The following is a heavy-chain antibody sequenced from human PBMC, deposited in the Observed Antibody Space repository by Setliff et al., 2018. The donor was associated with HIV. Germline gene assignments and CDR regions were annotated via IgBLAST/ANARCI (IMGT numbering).Heavy chain of an antibody. J-gene: IGHJ3*01. CDR2: ISGSSSDI. Sequence: GGSLRLSCAASGFTFSSCSMNWVRQAPGKGPEWVSYISGSSSDIYYADSVKGRFTISRDNAKKSVFLHMNSLRGEDTAVYYCVREGEYFDTIGHYLVRRFFDLWGQGTMVTVSS. CDR3: VREGEYFDTIGHYLVRRFFDL. D-gene: IGHD3-9*01. V-gene: IGHV3-21*05. CDR1: GFTFSSCS.